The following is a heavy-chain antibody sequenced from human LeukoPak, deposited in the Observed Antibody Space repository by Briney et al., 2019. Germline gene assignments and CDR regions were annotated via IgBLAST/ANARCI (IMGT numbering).Heavy chain of an antibody. CDR1: GDSVSSNSAA. CDR3: ARSVIAAAGTAQKSCYYYFMDV. CDR2: TYYRSKWYY. V-gene: IGHV6-1*01. J-gene: IGHJ6*03. D-gene: IGHD6-13*01. Sequence: SQTLSLTCAVSGDSVSSNSAAWNWIRQSPSRGLEWLGRTYYRSKWYYEYAVSVKSRITINLDTSKNQFSLQLNSVTPEDTAVYYCARSVIAAAGTAQKSCYYYFMDVWGKGTTVTVSS.